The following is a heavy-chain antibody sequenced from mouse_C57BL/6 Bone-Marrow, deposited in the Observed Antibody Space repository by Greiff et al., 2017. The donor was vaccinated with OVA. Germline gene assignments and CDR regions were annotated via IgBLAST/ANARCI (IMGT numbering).Heavy chain of an antibody. D-gene: IGHD1-1*01. Sequence: EVQLQQSGPELVKPGASVKISCKASGYTFTDYYMNWVKQSHGKSLEWIGDINPNNGGTSYNQKFKGKATLTVDKSSSTAYMELRSLTSEDSAVYYCARSGTVVATRDWYFDVWGTGTTVTVSS. V-gene: IGHV1-26*01. CDR1: GYTFTDYY. CDR2: INPNNGGT. CDR3: ARSGTVVATRDWYFDV. J-gene: IGHJ1*03.